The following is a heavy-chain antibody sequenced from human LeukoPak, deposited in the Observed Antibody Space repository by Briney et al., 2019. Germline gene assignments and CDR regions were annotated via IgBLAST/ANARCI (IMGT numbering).Heavy chain of an antibody. CDR3: ASGDLGAFDI. J-gene: IGHJ3*02. Sequence: SETLSLTCAVSGGSISSSNWWGWVRHPPGTGLEWSGEIYHSGSTHYNPSLKSRVTIAVDKPKNQFSLKLSSVTAADTAVYYCASGDLGAFDIWGQGTMVTVSS. CDR2: IYHSGST. V-gene: IGHV4-4*02. D-gene: IGHD3-16*01. CDR1: GGSISSSNW.